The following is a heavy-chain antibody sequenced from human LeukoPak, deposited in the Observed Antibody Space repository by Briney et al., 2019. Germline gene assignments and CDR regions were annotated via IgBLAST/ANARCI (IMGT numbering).Heavy chain of an antibody. CDR2: ISWNSGSI. CDR1: GFTFDDYA. D-gene: IGHD2-21*01. Sequence: QPGRSLRLSCAASGFTFDDYAMPWVRQAPGKGLEWVSGISWNSGSIGYADSVKGRFTISRDNSKNTLYLQMNSLRAEDTAVYYCAKWPPYSPHLQMKDDAFDTWGQGTMVTVSS. CDR3: AKWPPYSPHLQMKDDAFDT. J-gene: IGHJ3*02. V-gene: IGHV3-9*01.